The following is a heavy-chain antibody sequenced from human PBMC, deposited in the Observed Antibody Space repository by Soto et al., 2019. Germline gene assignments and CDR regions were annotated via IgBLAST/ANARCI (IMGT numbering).Heavy chain of an antibody. CDR2: INHSGST. CDR3: ARFKWALDSSGWYGYYYGMDV. D-gene: IGHD6-19*01. V-gene: IGHV4-34*01. J-gene: IGHJ6*02. Sequence: SATRSLTCAVYGVSFSGYDWSWIRPPPGKGLEWIGEINHSGSTNYNPSLKSRVTISVDTSKNQFSPKLSSVTAADTAVYYCARFKWALDSSGWYGYYYGMDVWGQGTTVTVSS. CDR1: GVSFSGYD.